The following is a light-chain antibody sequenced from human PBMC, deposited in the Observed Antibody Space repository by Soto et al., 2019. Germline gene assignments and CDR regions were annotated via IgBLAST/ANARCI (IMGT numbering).Light chain of an antibody. CDR2: ATS. V-gene: IGKV1-17*01. J-gene: IGKJ2*01. Sequence: DIQMTQSPFSLSASVGDRVTITCRASQDIRFLSWFQQKPGEAPKRLIYATSNLEGGVPSRFSGSGSGTEFTLTISSLQPEDFATYFCLQHNTYQYTFGQGTKVDIK. CDR3: LQHNTYQYT. CDR1: QDIRF.